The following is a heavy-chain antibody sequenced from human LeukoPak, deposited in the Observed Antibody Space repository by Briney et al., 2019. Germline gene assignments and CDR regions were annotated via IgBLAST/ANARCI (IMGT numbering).Heavy chain of an antibody. CDR2: ISGSGGST. V-gene: IGHV3-23*01. D-gene: IGHD6-19*01. Sequence: GGSLRPSCAASGFTFSSYAMSWVRQAPGKGLEWVSAISGSGGSTYYADSVKGRFTISRDNSKNTLYLQMNSLRAEDTAVYYCAKMSDIAVAGSHFDYWGQGTLVTVSS. CDR3: AKMSDIAVAGSHFDY. CDR1: GFTFSSYA. J-gene: IGHJ4*02.